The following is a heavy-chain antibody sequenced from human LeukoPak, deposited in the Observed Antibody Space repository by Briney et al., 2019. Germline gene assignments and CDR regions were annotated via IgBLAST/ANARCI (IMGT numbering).Heavy chain of an antibody. D-gene: IGHD6-6*01. CDR3: TSWDLTAARQGY. J-gene: IGHJ4*02. Sequence: PGGSLRLSCAASGFSFSGSAMHWVRQASGQGLEWVGRIRSKANSYATAYAASVKGRFTISRDDSKNTAYLQMNSLKTDDTALYYCTSWDLTAARQGYWGQGTLVTVSS. CDR2: IRSKANSYAT. V-gene: IGHV3-73*01. CDR1: GFSFSGSA.